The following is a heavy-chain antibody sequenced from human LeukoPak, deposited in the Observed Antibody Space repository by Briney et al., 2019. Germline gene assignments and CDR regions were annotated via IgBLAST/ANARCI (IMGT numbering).Heavy chain of an antibody. Sequence: ASVKVSCKSSGYTFTDYFVHWVRQAPGQRPEWMGWIKAGNGNTKYSQRFRGRVAITRDTSASTVYMELTGLRAEDTAVYFCARDPGDGFILFLDYWGQGSLVTVSS. CDR3: ARDPGDGFILFLDY. CDR2: IKAGNGNT. D-gene: IGHD2-21*01. J-gene: IGHJ4*02. CDR1: GYTFTDYF. V-gene: IGHV1-3*01.